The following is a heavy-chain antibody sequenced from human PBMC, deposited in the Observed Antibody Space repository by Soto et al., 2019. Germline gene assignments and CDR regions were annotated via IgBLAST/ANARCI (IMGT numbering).Heavy chain of an antibody. CDR1: GGPISSYY. V-gene: IGHV4-4*07. Sequence: PSETLSLTFTVSGGPISSYYWSWIRQPAGKGLERIGRIYTSGSTNYNPSLKSRVTMSVDTSKNQFSLKLSSVTAADTAVYYCARDRKGCSSTSCYRYYYHYGMDVWGQGTTVTV. D-gene: IGHD2-2*02. CDR3: ARDRKGCSSTSCYRYYYHYGMDV. CDR2: IYTSGST. J-gene: IGHJ6*02.